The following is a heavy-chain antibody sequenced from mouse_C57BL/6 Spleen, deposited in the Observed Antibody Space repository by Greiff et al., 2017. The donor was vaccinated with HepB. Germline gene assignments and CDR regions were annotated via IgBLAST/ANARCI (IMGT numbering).Heavy chain of an antibody. V-gene: IGHV3-6*01. J-gene: IGHJ2*01. Sequence: EVKLVESGPGLVKPSQSLSLTCSVTGYSITSGYYWNWIRQFPGNKLEWMGYISYDGSNNYNPSLKNRISITRDTSKNQFFLKLNSVTTEDTATYYCASYDYDGGSLDYWGQGTTLTVSS. CDR2: ISYDGSN. CDR1: GYSITSGYY. CDR3: ASYDYDGGSLDY. D-gene: IGHD2-4*01.